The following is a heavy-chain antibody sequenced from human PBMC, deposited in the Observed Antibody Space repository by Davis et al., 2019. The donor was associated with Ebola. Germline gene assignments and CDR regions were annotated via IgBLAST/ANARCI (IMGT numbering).Heavy chain of an antibody. CDR1: GFTFSNAW. V-gene: IGHV3-73*01. D-gene: IGHD2-15*01. Sequence: GESLKISCAASGFTFSNAWMNWVRQASGKGLEWVGRIRSKANSYATAYAASVKGRFTISRDDSKNTAYLQMNSLKTEDTAVYYCSGGFDYWGQGTLVTVSS. CDR3: SGGFDY. J-gene: IGHJ4*02. CDR2: IRSKANSYAT.